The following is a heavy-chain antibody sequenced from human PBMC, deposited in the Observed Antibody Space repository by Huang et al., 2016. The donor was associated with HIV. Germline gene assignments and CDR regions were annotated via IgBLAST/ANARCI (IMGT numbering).Heavy chain of an antibody. D-gene: IGHD2-15*01. J-gene: IGHJ4*02. Sequence: AASGFKLSGFGMHWVRQVPGKGLEWVAVISYDGRSQFDTDSVKGRFTISRDNSDNTLSLQMKGLRPDDTAVYYCAKESRWFSDFDHWGQGVLVSVSS. V-gene: IGHV3-30*18. CDR3: AKESRWFSDFDH. CDR2: ISYDGRSQ. CDR1: GFKLSGFG.